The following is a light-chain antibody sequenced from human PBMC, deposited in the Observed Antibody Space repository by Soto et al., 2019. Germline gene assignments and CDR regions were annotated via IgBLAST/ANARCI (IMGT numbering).Light chain of an antibody. CDR3: LQDHDYPHP. CDR1: QGVGDD. CDR2: AAS. J-gene: IGKJ1*01. V-gene: IGKV1-6*01. Sequence: AIQMTQSPSSLSASVGDRVTITCRASQGVGDDLGWYQQRPGKAPKVLIYAASTFQSGVLSRFSGSGSGLFFVLFLSVLHPDYFATYCFLQDHDYPHPFGQGTKVEIK.